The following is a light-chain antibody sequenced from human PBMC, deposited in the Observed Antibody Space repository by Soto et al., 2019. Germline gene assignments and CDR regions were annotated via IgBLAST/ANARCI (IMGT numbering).Light chain of an antibody. CDR1: QGISSY. V-gene: IGKV1-39*01. J-gene: IGKJ3*01. CDR3: QQSYSTPPIT. CDR2: AAS. Sequence: DIQMTRSPSSLSASVGDRVTITCRASQGISSYLNWYQQKPGKAPKLLIYAASSLQSGVPSRFSGSGSGTDFTLTISSLQPEDFATYYCQQSYSTPPITFGPGTKVDIK.